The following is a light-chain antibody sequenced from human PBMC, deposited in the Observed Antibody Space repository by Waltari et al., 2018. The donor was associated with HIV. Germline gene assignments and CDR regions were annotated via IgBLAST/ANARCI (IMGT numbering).Light chain of an antibody. Sequence: VLTHSPATLSLSPGERATLSCRASQTVSSSDLAWYQHKSGQSPRLLIYGASSRATGIPERFSGSGSGTDFTLTISRLEPEDFAVYYCQRHGFSSRTFGQGTKVEIK. CDR2: GAS. J-gene: IGKJ1*01. V-gene: IGKV3-20*01. CDR1: QTVSSSD. CDR3: QRHGFSSRT.